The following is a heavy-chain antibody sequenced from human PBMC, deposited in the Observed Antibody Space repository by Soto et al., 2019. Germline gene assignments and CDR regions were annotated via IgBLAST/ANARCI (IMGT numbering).Heavy chain of an antibody. V-gene: IGHV1-69*01. CDR3: STSVYCSITRCYYYYGLDV. CDR2: IIPIFGTE. D-gene: IGHD2-2*01. CDR1: GGTFSSHS. J-gene: IGHJ6*02. Sequence: QVQLVQSGAEVKKPGSSVKVSCKVSGGTFSSHSINWVRQAPGQGPEWMGGIIPIFGTENYAQKFQGRVTITADESTSTAYMELSSLTSEDTALYYCSTSVYCSITRCYYYYGLDVWGQGTTVIVSS.